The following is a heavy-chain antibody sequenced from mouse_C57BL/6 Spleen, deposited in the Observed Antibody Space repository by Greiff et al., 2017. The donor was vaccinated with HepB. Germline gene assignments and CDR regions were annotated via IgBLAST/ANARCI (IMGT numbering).Heavy chain of an antibody. CDR2: INPGSGGT. Sequence: LMESGAELVRPGTSVKVSCKASGYAFTNYLIEWVKQRPGQGLEWIGVINPGSGGTNYNEKFKGKATLTADKSSSTAYMQLSSLTSEDSAVYFCARSTSGYGAWFAYWGQGTLVTVSA. CDR3: ARSTSGYGAWFAY. V-gene: IGHV1-54*01. J-gene: IGHJ3*01. D-gene: IGHD3-2*02. CDR1: GYAFTNYL.